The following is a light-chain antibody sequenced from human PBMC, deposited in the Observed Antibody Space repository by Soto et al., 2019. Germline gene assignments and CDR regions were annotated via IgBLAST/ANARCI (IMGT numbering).Light chain of an antibody. CDR3: QQRSNWPT. CDR2: DSS. CDR1: QSVSRY. V-gene: IGKV3-11*01. Sequence: EIVLTQSPATLSLSPGERATLSCRASQSVSRYLAWYQQKPGQAPRLLIYDSSNRAAGIPARFSGRASGTDFTLTISSLEPEDFAVYFCQQRSNWPTSGQGTRLEIK. J-gene: IGKJ5*01.